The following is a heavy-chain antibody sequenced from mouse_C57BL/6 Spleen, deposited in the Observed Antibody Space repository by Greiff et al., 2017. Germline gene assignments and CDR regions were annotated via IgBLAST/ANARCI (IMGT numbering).Heavy chain of an antibody. J-gene: IGHJ4*01. CDR3: AIYYEYDGAMDD. CDR2: IIPNNGGT. D-gene: IGHD2-4*01. CDR1: GHTFTDDN. Sequence: VQLQQSGPELVKPGASVKILCKASGHTFTDDNTDWVKQSHGKSLEWNGDIIPNNGGTIYNQKFEGKATLTVDKSSSTAYMELRSLTSEDTAVYYCAIYYEYDGAMDDWGQGTSVTGSS. V-gene: IGHV1-18*01.